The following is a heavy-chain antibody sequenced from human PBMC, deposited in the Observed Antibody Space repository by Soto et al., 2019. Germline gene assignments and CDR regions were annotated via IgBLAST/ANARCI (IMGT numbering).Heavy chain of an antibody. CDR3: ARVAGYSYGRYFAY. Sequence: SETLSLTCTVSGGSISRGGYYWSWIRHRPGKGLEWIGYIYYTGSTFYNPSLKSRLIMSVDMSQNHFSLTLNSVTAADTAVYYCARVAGYSYGRYFAYWGLGTLVTSPQ. J-gene: IGHJ4*02. V-gene: IGHV4-31*03. D-gene: IGHD5-18*01. CDR1: GGSISRGGYY. CDR2: IYYTGST.